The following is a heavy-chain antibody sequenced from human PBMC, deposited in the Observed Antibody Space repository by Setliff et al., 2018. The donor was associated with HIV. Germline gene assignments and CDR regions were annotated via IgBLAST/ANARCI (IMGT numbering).Heavy chain of an antibody. CDR2: INPSGGST. V-gene: IGHV1-46*01. CDR1: GYTFTSYY. D-gene: IGHD2-2*01. Sequence: ASVKVSCKASGYTFTSYYMHWVRQAPGQGLEWMGIINPSGGSTSYAQKFQGRVTMTRNTSISTAYMELSSLRSEDTAVYYCARIRSDCSSTSCYLDYWGQGTLVTVSS. J-gene: IGHJ4*02. CDR3: ARIRSDCSSTSCYLDY.